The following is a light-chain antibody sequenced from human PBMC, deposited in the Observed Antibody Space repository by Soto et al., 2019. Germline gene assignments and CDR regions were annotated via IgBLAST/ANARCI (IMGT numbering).Light chain of an antibody. J-gene: IGLJ3*02. CDR2: EVS. CDR1: SSDVGGYNY. Sequence: QSALTQPPSASGSPGQSGTISCPGTSSDVGGYNYVSWYQQHPGKAPKLMVYEVSKRPSGVPDRFSGSKSGNTASLTVSGLQADDDADYYCSSYAGSNNFWLFGGGTQLTVL. CDR3: SSYAGSNNFWL. V-gene: IGLV2-8*01.